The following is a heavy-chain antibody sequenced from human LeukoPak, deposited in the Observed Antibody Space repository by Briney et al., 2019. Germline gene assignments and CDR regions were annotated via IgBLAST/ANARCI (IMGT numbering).Heavy chain of an antibody. V-gene: IGHV3-21*01. J-gene: IGHJ6*03. D-gene: IGHD3/OR15-3a*01. CDR2: ISSSSSYI. CDR1: GFTFSSYS. Sequence: PGGSLRLSCAASGFTFSSYSMNWVRQAPGKGLEWVSSISSSSSYIYYADSVKGRFTISRDNAKNSLYLQMNSLRAEDTAVYYCARARRAGLDYYYYYMDVWGKGTTVTISS. CDR3: ARARRAGLDYYYYYMDV.